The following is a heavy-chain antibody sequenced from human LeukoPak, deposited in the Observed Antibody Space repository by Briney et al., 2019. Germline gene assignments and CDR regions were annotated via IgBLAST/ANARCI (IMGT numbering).Heavy chain of an antibody. J-gene: IGHJ4*02. D-gene: IGHD3-10*01. CDR1: GFSFTTYW. Sequence: GGSLRLSCAASGFSFTTYWMSWVRQAPGKGLEWVANINQDGTEKYYVDSVKGRFTISRDNAKNSLYLQINSLRVEDTAVYYCAKLAKYFYGSETYYFFEHWGQGTPVTASS. CDR2: INQDGTEK. V-gene: IGHV3-7*01. CDR3: AKLAKYFYGSETYYFFEH.